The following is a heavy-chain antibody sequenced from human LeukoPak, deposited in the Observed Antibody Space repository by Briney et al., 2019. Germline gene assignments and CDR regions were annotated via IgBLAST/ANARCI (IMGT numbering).Heavy chain of an antibody. Sequence: GGSLRLSCAASGFTFSSYGMHWVRRAPGKGLEWVAVIWYDGSNKYYADSVKGRFTISRDNSKNTLYLQMNSLRAEDTAVYYCASTKSGYITDGWGQGTLVTVSS. D-gene: IGHD5-18*01. V-gene: IGHV3-33*01. CDR2: IWYDGSNK. J-gene: IGHJ4*02. CDR3: ASTKSGYITDG. CDR1: GFTFSSYG.